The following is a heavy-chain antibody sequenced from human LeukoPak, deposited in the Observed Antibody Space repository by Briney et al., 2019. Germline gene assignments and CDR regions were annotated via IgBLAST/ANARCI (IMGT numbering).Heavy chain of an antibody. CDR3: ARGVPYYYDSSCYSRFDY. J-gene: IGHJ4*02. D-gene: IGHD3-22*01. Sequence: GGSLRLSXAASGFTFSSYSMNWVRQAPGKGLEWVSSISSSSSYINYADSVKGRFTISRDNAKNSLYLQMNSLRAEDTAVYYCARGVPYYYDSSCYSRFDYWGQGTLVTVSS. CDR1: GFTFSSYS. V-gene: IGHV3-21*01. CDR2: ISSSSSYI.